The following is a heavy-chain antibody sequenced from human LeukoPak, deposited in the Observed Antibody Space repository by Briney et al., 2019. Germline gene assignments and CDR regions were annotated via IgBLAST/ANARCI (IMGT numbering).Heavy chain of an antibody. CDR3: AKRLGYYYDSSGYY. J-gene: IGHJ4*02. D-gene: IGHD3-22*01. Sequence: ETLSLTCTVSGGSISSGGYYWSWIRQHPGKGLEWVSAISGSGGSTYYADSVKGRFTISRENSKNTLYLQMNSLRAEDTAVYYCAKRLGYYYDSSGYYWGQGTLVTVSS. CDR2: ISGSGGST. V-gene: IGHV3-23*01. CDR1: GGSISSGGYY.